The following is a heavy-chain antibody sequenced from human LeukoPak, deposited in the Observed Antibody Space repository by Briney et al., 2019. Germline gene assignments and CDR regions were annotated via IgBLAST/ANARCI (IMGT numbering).Heavy chain of an antibody. Sequence: GGSLRLSCAASGFTFSSYGMHWVRQAPGKGLEWVAVISYDGSNKYYADSVKGRFTISRDNSKNTLYLQMNSLRAEDTAVYYCARANDLTIVGATGGVDYWGQGTLVTVSS. D-gene: IGHD1-26*01. CDR2: ISYDGSNK. J-gene: IGHJ4*02. CDR1: GFTFSSYG. V-gene: IGHV3-30*03. CDR3: ARANDLTIVGATGGVDY.